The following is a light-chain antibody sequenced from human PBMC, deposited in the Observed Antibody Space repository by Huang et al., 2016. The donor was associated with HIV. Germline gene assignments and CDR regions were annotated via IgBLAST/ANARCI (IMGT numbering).Light chain of an antibody. Sequence: DIQMTQSSSSLSASVGDRVTINFRASQSISSYLNWYQQKPGKAPKLLIYAASSLQSGIPSRFSGSGSGTDFTLTISSLQPEDFATYYCQQSYSTLRYTFGQGTKLEIK. CDR3: QQSYSTLRYT. J-gene: IGKJ2*01. CDR2: AAS. CDR1: QSISSY. V-gene: IGKV1-39*01.